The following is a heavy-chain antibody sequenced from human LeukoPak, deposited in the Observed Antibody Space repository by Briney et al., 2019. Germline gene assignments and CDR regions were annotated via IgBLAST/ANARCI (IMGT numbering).Heavy chain of an antibody. D-gene: IGHD3-22*01. V-gene: IGHV4-59*01. CDR2: IYYSGST. Sequence: SETLSLTCTVSGGSISSYYWSWIRQPPGKGLEWIGYIYYSGSTNYNPFLKSRVTISVDTSKNQFSLKLSSVTAADTAVYYCARESNYYDSNTYYYPDYWGQGTLVTVSS. J-gene: IGHJ4*02. CDR3: ARESNYYDSNTYYYPDY. CDR1: GGSISSYY.